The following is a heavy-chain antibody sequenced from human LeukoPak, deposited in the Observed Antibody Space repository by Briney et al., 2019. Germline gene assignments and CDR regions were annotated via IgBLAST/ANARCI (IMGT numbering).Heavy chain of an antibody. CDR3: ARDGAPVGWLLYGENYFDY. D-gene: IGHD3-9*01. CDR2: IYYSGST. Sequence: SETLSLTCTVSGGSISSSSYYWGWIRQPPGKGLEWIGSIYYSGSTYYNPSLKSRVTISVDTSKNQFSLKLSSVTAADTAVYYCARDGAPVGWLLYGENYFDYWGQGTLVTVSS. CDR1: GGSISSSSYY. V-gene: IGHV4-39*02. J-gene: IGHJ4*02.